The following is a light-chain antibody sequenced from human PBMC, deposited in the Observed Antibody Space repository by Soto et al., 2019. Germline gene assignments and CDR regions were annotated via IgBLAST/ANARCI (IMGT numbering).Light chain of an antibody. CDR1: QSVGNNY. J-gene: IGKJ2*01. V-gene: IGKV3-20*01. CDR2: NPS. Sequence: EIVLTQSPGTLSFSPGERATLSCRASQSVGNNYLAWFQQKPGQAPRLLVYNPSTRATGIPDRFSGSGSGTDFTLTISRLEPEDFAVYYCHQYANSPQTFGQGTKLEIK. CDR3: HQYANSPQT.